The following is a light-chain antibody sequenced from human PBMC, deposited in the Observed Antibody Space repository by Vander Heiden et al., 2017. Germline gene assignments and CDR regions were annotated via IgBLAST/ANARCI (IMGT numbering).Light chain of an antibody. Sequence: QSVPPQPPSVSGPPGPRVTISCTGSSSDIGAGYGVHAYQDLPGTAPKLLIYANSNRPSGVPDRVSGSKSGTSASLAIAGLQAEDEADYYCQSYDSGLSGEVFGGGTKLTVL. J-gene: IGLJ3*02. CDR2: ANS. CDR3: QSYDSGLSGEV. V-gene: IGLV1-40*01. CDR1: SSDIGAGYG.